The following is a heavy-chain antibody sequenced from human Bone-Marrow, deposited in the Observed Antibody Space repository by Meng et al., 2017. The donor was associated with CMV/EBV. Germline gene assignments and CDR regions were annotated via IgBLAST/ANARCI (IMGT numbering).Heavy chain of an antibody. V-gene: IGHV3-30-3*01. CDR2: ISYDGSNK. CDR1: GFTFSSYA. D-gene: IGHD7-27*01. J-gene: IGHJ4*02. Sequence: GESLKISCAASGFTFSSYAMHWVRQAPGKGLEWVAVISYDGSNKYYADSVKGRFTISRDNSKNTLYLQMNSLRAEDTAVYYCAKDLWRVNWGLDYWGQGTLVTVSS. CDR3: AKDLWRVNWGLDY.